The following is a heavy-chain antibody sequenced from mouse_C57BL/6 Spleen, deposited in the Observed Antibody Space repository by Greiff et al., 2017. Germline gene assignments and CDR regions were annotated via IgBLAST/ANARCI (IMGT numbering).Heavy chain of an antibody. CDR1: GYTFTSYW. J-gene: IGHJ3*01. D-gene: IGHD2-5*01. Sequence: QVQLKESGAELVKPGASVKLSCKASGYTFTSYWMHWVKQRPGQGLEWIGMIHPNSGSTNYNEKFKSKATLTVDKSSSTAYMQLSSLTSEDSAVYYCARSEAYYSNYEFAYWGQGTLVTVSA. CDR2: IHPNSGST. CDR3: ARSEAYYSNYEFAY. V-gene: IGHV1-64*01.